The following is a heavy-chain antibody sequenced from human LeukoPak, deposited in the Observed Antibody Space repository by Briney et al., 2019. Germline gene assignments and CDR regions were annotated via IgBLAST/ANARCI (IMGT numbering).Heavy chain of an antibody. Sequence: PGGSLRLSCAASGFAFSTYEMSWVRQAPGKGLEWIADITISGQTKNYADSVKGRFTISRDNAMSSLYLQMNSLRVADTGVFYCARGDPHADLWGQGTLVTVSS. J-gene: IGHJ5*02. CDR3: ARGDPHADL. CDR1: GFAFSTYE. V-gene: IGHV3-48*03. CDR2: ITISGQTK.